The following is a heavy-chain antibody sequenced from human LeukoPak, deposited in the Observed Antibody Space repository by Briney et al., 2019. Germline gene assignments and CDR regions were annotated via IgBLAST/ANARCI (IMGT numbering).Heavy chain of an antibody. Sequence: ASVTVSFKVSGYTLTELSMHWVRQAPGKGLEWMGGFDPEDGETIHAQKFQGRVTMTEDTSTDTAYMELSSLRSEDTAVYYCATVSAREDFDYWGQGTLVTVSS. CDR3: ATVSAREDFDY. D-gene: IGHD3-10*01. CDR2: FDPEDGET. J-gene: IGHJ4*02. V-gene: IGHV1-24*01. CDR1: GYTLTELS.